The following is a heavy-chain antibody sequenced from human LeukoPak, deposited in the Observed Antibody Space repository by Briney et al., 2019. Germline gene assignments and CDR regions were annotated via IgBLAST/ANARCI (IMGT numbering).Heavy chain of an antibody. Sequence: PGGALRLSCAASGFTFSTYAITWVRQGPGKGLEWVSAIRPDGDRTYYANSVRGRFTISRDNSKDTVYLQINGLRVEDTAVYYCAREQSGTRGWYTVDYWGQGTLVTVSS. CDR1: GFTFSTYA. V-gene: IGHV3-23*01. D-gene: IGHD6-19*01. CDR2: IRPDGDRT. CDR3: AREQSGTRGWYTVDY. J-gene: IGHJ4*02.